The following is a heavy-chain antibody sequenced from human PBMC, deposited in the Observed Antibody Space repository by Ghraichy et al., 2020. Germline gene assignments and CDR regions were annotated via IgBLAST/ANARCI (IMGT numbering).Heavy chain of an antibody. Sequence: GSLRLPCAASGFNFSTYGMNWVRQAPGKGLEWISHISSRSDTFYADSVKGRFTISRDNAKDSLYLQMNSLRDEDTAVYYCASRYCSSTSCHYMDVWGKGTTVTVSS. CDR1: GFNFSTYG. CDR3: ASRYCSSTSCHYMDV. J-gene: IGHJ6*03. CDR2: ISSRSDT. V-gene: IGHV3-48*02. D-gene: IGHD2-2*01.